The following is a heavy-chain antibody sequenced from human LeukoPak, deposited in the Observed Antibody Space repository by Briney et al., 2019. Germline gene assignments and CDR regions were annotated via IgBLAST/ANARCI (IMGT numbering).Heavy chain of an antibody. Sequence: SETLSLTCTVSGGSINNYYWSWIRQHPGKGLEWIGYIYYSGSTYYNPSLKSRVTISVDTSKNQFSLKLSSVTAADTAVYYCARGGDCSGGSCYWFDPWGQGTLVTVSS. CDR3: ARGGDCSGGSCYWFDP. V-gene: IGHV4-59*06. CDR1: GGSINNYY. CDR2: IYYSGST. J-gene: IGHJ5*02. D-gene: IGHD2-15*01.